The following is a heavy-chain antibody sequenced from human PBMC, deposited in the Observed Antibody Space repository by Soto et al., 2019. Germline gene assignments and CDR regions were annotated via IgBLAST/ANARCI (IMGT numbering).Heavy chain of an antibody. CDR1: GYTFTSSA. CDR2: INAGNGNI. Sequence: ASVKVSCKTSGYTFTSSAIHWVRQAPGQGLEWMGWINAGNGNIKHSQKFQHRVTITRDTSASTAYMELSSLRLEDTAVYYCARDGAVAGDSNFDYWGQGTLVTVSS. V-gene: IGHV1-3*01. J-gene: IGHJ4*02. CDR3: ARDGAVAGDSNFDY. D-gene: IGHD6-19*01.